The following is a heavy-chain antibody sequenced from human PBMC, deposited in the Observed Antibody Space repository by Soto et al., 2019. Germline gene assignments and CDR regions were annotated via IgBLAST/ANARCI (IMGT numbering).Heavy chain of an antibody. CDR2: INPKSGGT. CDR1: GYSFTDYH. CDR3: ARGDSTDCSNGVCSFFYNHDMDV. V-gene: IGHV1-2*04. Sequence: ASVKVSCKASGYSFTDYHIHWVRQAPVQGLEWLGRINPKSGGTSTAQKFQGWVTMTTDTSIGTASMELTRLTSDDTAIYYCARGDSTDCSNGVCSFFYNHDMDVWGQGTTVTVS. J-gene: IGHJ6*02. D-gene: IGHD2-8*01.